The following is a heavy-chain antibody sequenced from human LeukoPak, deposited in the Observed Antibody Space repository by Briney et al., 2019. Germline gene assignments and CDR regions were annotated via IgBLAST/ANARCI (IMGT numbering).Heavy chain of an antibody. J-gene: IGHJ4*02. CDR3: ARCSGGYQGMDFDY. Sequence: PSETLSLTCAVSGGSISSSNWWSWVRQPPGKGLEWIGEIYHSGSTNYNPSLKSRVTISVDKSKNQFSLKLSSVTAADTAVYYCARCSGGYQGMDFDYWGQGTLVTVSS. CDR1: GGSISSSNW. D-gene: IGHD1-26*01. V-gene: IGHV4-4*02. CDR2: IYHSGST.